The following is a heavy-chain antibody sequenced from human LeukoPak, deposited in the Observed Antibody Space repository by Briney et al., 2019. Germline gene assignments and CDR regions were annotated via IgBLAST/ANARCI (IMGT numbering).Heavy chain of an antibody. V-gene: IGHV3-21*01. CDR1: GFTYSSYS. CDR3: ARDNSGWSRDY. D-gene: IGHD6-19*01. J-gene: IGHJ4*02. Sequence: GGPLRLSCAASGFTYSSYSMNWFRQAPGKGLEWVSSISSHRSIYADPVKGRFTISRDTAKNLLYLQMNSLRAEDTALYYCARDNSGWSRDYWGQGTLVTVSA. CDR2: ISSHRSI.